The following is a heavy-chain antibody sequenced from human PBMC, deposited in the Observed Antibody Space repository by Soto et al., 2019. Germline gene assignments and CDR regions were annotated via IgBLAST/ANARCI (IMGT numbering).Heavy chain of an antibody. CDR3: AKDAQDIVVVPAAMSYDSSGYYYGYFDY. J-gene: IGHJ4*02. CDR1: GFTFSSYG. D-gene: IGHD2-2*01. V-gene: IGHV3-30*18. CDR2: ISYDGSNK. Sequence: PGGSLRLSCAASGFTFSSYGMHWVRQAPGKGLEWVAVISYDGSNKYYADSVKGRFTISRDNSKNTLYLQMNSLRAEDTAVYYCAKDAQDIVVVPAAMSYDSSGYYYGYFDYWGQGTLVTVSS.